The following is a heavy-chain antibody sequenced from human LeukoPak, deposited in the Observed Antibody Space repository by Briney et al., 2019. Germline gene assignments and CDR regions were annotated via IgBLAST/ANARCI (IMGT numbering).Heavy chain of an antibody. D-gene: IGHD3-22*01. CDR1: GFTFSSYA. CDR3: ARVWGGDSSGYSDY. Sequence: GGSLRLSCAASGFTFSSYAMHWARQAPGKGLGWVAVISYDGSNKYYADSVKGRFTISRDNSKNTLYLQMNSLRAEDTAVYYRARVWGGDSSGYSDYWGQGTLVTVSS. J-gene: IGHJ4*02. V-gene: IGHV3-30-3*01. CDR2: ISYDGSNK.